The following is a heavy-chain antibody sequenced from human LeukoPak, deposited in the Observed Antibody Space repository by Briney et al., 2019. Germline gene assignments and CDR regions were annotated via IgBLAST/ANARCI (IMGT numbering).Heavy chain of an antibody. CDR3: AREPRQIAAAKINWFDP. Sequence: KPGGSLRLSCAAPGFTFSSYSMNWVRQAPGMGLEWVSSISSSSSYIYYADSVKGRFTISRDNAKNSPYLQMNSLRAEDTAVYYCAREPRQIAAAKINWFDPWGQGTLVTVSS. J-gene: IGHJ5*02. CDR2: ISSSSSYI. CDR1: GFTFSSYS. D-gene: IGHD6-13*01. V-gene: IGHV3-21*01.